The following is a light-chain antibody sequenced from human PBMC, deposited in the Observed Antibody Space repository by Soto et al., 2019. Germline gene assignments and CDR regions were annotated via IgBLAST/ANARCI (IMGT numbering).Light chain of an antibody. Sequence: DIQMPQSPSTLSASVGDRVTITCRASQSISSWLAWYQQKPGKAPKLLIYDASSLESGVPSRFSGSGSATEFTLTISSLQPDHFATYYCQQYNNYWTFGQGTRVEIK. J-gene: IGKJ1*01. CDR3: QQYNNYWT. V-gene: IGKV1-5*01. CDR1: QSISSW. CDR2: DAS.